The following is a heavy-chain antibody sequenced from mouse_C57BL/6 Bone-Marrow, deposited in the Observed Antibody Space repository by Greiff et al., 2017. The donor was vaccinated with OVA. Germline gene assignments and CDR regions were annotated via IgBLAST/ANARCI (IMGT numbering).Heavy chain of an antibody. Sequence: VKLQESGAELVRPGASVKLSCKASGYTFTDYYINWVKQRPGQGLEWIARIYPGSGNTYYNEKFKGKATLTAEKSSSTAYMQLSSLTSEDAAVYVCARVLGWFAYWGQGTLVTVSA. V-gene: IGHV1-76*01. CDR3: ARVLGWFAY. CDR2: IYPGSGNT. D-gene: IGHD4-1*01. CDR1: GYTFTDYY. J-gene: IGHJ3*01.